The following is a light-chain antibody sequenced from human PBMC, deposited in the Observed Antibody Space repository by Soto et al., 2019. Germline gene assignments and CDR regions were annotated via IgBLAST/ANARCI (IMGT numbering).Light chain of an antibody. J-gene: IGKJ1*01. CDR1: QSISAW. CDR2: KAS. Sequence: DIQMTQSPSTLSASVGDRVTITCRASQSISAWLAWYQQKPGKAPKLLIYKASAIESGVPRRFSGSGSGTEFTLTISSLQSDDFATYYCQQYNSDPWTFGQGTKVEIK. CDR3: QQYNSDPWT. V-gene: IGKV1-5*03.